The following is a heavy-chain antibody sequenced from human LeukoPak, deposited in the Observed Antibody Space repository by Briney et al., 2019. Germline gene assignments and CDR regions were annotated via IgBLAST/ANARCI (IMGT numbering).Heavy chain of an antibody. CDR1: GGSISSGGYY. CDR2: IYHSGST. J-gene: IGHJ5*02. D-gene: IGHD3-3*01. Sequence: SQTLSLTCTVSGGSISSGGYYWSWIRQPPGKGLEWIGYIYHSGSTYYNPSLKSRVTISVDRSKNQFSLKLSSVTAADTAVYYCARVLEWLGWFDPWGQGTLVTVSS. CDR3: ARVLEWLGWFDP. V-gene: IGHV4-30-2*01.